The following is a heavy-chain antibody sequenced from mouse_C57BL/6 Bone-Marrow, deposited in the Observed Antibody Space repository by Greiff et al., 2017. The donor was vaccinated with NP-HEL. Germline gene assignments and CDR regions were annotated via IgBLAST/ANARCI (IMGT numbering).Heavy chain of an antibody. D-gene: IGHD4-1*01. CDR3: ARDGTGTAD. J-gene: IGHJ3*01. CDR2: ISYDGSN. CDR1: GYSITSGYY. V-gene: IGHV3-6*01. Sequence: ESGPGLVKPSQSLSLTCSVTGYSITSGYYWNWIRQFPGNKLEWMGYISYDGSNNYNPSLKNRISITRDTSKNQFFLKLNSVTTEDTATYYWARDGTGTADWGQGTLVTVSA.